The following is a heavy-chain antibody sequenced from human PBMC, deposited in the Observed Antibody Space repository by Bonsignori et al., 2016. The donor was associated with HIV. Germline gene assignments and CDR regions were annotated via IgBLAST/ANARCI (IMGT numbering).Heavy chain of an antibody. J-gene: IGHJ4*02. V-gene: IGHV1-18*01. CDR3: ARVGFGETYFDY. CDR2: ISVYNGNT. D-gene: IGHD3-10*01. Sequence: WVRQAPGQGLEWMGWISVYNGNTNYAQKLQGRVTMTTDTSTSTAYMELRSLRSDDTAVYYCARVGFGETYFDYWGQGTLVTVSS.